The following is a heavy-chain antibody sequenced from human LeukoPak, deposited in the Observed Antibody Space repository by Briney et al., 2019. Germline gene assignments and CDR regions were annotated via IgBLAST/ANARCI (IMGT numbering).Heavy chain of an antibody. CDR3: ARDRGRVVRGVVDY. CDR1: GYTLTSYG. D-gene: IGHD3-10*01. J-gene: IGHJ4*02. V-gene: IGHV1-18*01. Sequence: ASVKVSCKASGYTLTSYGISWVRQAPGQGLEWMGWISAYNGNTNYAQKLQGRVTMTTDTSTSTAYMELRSLRSDDTAVYYCARDRGRVVRGVVDYWGQGTLVTVSS. CDR2: ISAYNGNT.